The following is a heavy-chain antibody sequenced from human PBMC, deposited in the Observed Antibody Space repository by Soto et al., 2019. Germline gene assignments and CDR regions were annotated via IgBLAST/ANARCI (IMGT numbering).Heavy chain of an antibody. CDR1: GFTFSGYA. CDR3: GRGRGSHSFDY. D-gene: IGHD3-10*01. CDR2: ISGSGTTT. J-gene: IGHJ4*02. Sequence: EVQLLESGGGLVQPGGSLRLSCEVSGFTFSGYAMNWVRQAPGKGLEWVSSISGSGTTTYYADSVKGRFTIARDNSKNTLYLEMNSLGAEDTAVYYCGRGRGSHSFDYWGQGTLITVSS. V-gene: IGHV3-23*01.